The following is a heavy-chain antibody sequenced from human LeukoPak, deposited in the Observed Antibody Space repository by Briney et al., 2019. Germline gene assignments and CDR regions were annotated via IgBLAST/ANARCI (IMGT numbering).Heavy chain of an antibody. CDR2: INPSGGST. V-gene: IGHV1-46*01. Sequence: ASVKVSCKASGYTFTSYYMHWVRQAPGQGLEWMGIINPSGGSTSYAQKFQGRVTMTRDTSTSTVYMELSSLRSEDTAVYYCARDSCSGGSCHEPSLGYWGQGTLVTVSS. D-gene: IGHD2-15*01. CDR3: ARDSCSGGSCHEPSLGY. J-gene: IGHJ4*02. CDR1: GYTFTSYY.